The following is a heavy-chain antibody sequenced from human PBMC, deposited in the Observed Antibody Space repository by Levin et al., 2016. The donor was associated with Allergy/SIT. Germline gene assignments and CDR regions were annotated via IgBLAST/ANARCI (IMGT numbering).Heavy chain of an antibody. CDR2: IYYSGST. D-gene: IGHD3-10*01. CDR1: GGSISDYY. J-gene: IGHJ4*01. CDR3: ARGNYYASGSYHGSFDY. Sequence: SETLSLTCTVSGGSISDYYWSWIRQPPGKGLEWIGYIYYSGSTNYNPSLKSRVTMSIDTSNNQFSLNLNSVTAADTAVYYCARGNYYASGSYHGSFDYWGQGTLVTVSS. V-gene: IGHV4-59*01.